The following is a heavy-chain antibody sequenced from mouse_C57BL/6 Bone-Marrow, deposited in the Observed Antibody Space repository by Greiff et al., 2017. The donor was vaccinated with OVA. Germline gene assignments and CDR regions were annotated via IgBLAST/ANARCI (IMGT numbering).Heavy chain of an antibody. J-gene: IGHJ3*01. CDR2: INPNNGGT. Sequence: VQLQQSGPELVKPGASVKISCKASGYTFTDYYMNWVKQSHGKSLEWIGDINPNNGGTSYNQKFKGKATLTVDKSSSTAYMELRSLTSEDSAVYYCARSVRAYWGQGTLVTVSA. CDR1: GYTFTDYY. CDR3: ARSVRAY. V-gene: IGHV1-26*01. D-gene: IGHD1-1*01.